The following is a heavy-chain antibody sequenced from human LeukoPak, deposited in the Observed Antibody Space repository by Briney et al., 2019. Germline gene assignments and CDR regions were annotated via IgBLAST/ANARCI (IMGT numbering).Heavy chain of an antibody. CDR2: IYYSGRT. CDR3: ARGPTSRGLAFDY. CDR1: GCSINSYY. V-gene: IGHV4-59*01. D-gene: IGHD6-19*01. Sequence: SETLSLTGTASGCSINSYYWSWIRQPPGKGLEWIGNIYYSGRTNYNPSLKSRVTISVDTSKNQFCLKLSSVTAAGTAVYYCARGPTSRGLAFDYWGQGTLVTVSS. J-gene: IGHJ4*02.